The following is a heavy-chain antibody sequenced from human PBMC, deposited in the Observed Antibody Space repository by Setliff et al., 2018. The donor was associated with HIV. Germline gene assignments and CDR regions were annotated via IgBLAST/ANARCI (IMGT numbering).Heavy chain of an antibody. CDR1: GDSISSGTYY. V-gene: IGHV4-39*01. Sequence: SETLSLTCNVSGDSISSGTYYWGWVRQAPGKGLGWIGSIFYSGDAHYNPSLKRRVTISVDTSKNQLSLKVRSVTAADTALYYCARVGVRNWNDDGIDYWGQGTLVTVSS. CDR3: ARVGVRNWNDDGIDY. J-gene: IGHJ4*02. D-gene: IGHD1-1*01. CDR2: IFYSGDA.